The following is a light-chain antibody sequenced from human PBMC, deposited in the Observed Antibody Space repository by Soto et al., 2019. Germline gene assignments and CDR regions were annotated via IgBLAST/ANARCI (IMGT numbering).Light chain of an antibody. J-gene: IGLJ1*01. CDR3: CSNAGSYPFV. CDR1: SSDVGGYNY. V-gene: IGLV2-11*01. CDR2: DVD. Sequence: LTQPRSVSGSPGQSVTISCTGTSSDVGGYNYVSWYQHHTGKAPKLMIYDVDKRPSGVPGRFSGSKSGNTASLTISGLQAEDEADYYCCSNAGSYPFVFGTGTKVTVL.